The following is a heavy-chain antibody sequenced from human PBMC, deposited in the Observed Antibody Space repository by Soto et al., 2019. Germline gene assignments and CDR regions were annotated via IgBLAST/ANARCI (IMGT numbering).Heavy chain of an antibody. CDR3: ARQGAAAGTNYYYGMDV. CDR2: IDPSDSYT. V-gene: IGHV5-10-1*01. J-gene: IGHJ6*02. Sequence: GESLKISCKGSGYSFTSYWISWVRQMPGKGLEWMGRIDPSDSYTNYSPSFQGHVTISADKSISTAYLQWSSLKASDTAMYYCARQGAAAGTNYYYGMDVWGQGTTVTV. CDR1: GYSFTSYW. D-gene: IGHD6-13*01.